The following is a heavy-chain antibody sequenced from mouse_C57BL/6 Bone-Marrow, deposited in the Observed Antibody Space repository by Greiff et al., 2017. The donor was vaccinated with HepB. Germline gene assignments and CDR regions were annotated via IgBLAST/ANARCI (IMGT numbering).Heavy chain of an antibody. D-gene: IGHD2-4*01. Sequence: VQLVESGAELVMPGASVKLSCKASGYTFTSYWMHWVKQRPGQGLEWIGEIDPSDSYTNYNQKFKGKSTLTVDKSSSTAYIQLSSLTSEDSAVYYCAKSTMITTEGYWYFDVWGTGTTVTVSS. J-gene: IGHJ1*03. CDR2: IDPSDSYT. CDR3: AKSTMITTEGYWYFDV. V-gene: IGHV1-69*01. CDR1: GYTFTSYW.